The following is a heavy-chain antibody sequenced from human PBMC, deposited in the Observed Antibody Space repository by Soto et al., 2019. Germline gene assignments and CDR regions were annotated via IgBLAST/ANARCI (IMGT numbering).Heavy chain of an antibody. CDR1: GGSINSGGYS. D-gene: IGHD6-6*01. CDR3: ARDPSIAAPGGMDV. CDR2: IYYSGST. Sequence: ASETLSLTCTVSGGSINSGGYSWTWIRQPPGKGLEWIGYIYYSGSTYYNPSLKSRVTISVDTSKNQFSLKLSSVTAADTAVYYCARDPSIAAPGGMDVWGQGTTVTVSS. J-gene: IGHJ6*02. V-gene: IGHV4-30-4*08.